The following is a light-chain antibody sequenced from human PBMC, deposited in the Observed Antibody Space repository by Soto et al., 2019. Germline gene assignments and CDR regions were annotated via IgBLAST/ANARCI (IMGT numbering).Light chain of an antibody. V-gene: IGLV1-40*01. CDR2: GHN. Sequence: QSVVTQPPSVSGAPGQRVTISCTGSTSNIGAGYEVHWYQQLPGTAPKLLVSGHNIRPSGVPDRFSGFKSGASASLVITGLQAEDEADYYCQSYDNSLSGSGVFGGGTKVTVL. CDR3: QSYDNSLSGSGV. J-gene: IGLJ3*02. CDR1: TSNIGAGYE.